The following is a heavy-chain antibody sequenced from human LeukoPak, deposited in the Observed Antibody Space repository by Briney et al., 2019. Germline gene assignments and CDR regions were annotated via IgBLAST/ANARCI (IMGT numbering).Heavy chain of an antibody. CDR3: ARRDIVVVVSASDY. CDR1: GFTFSDYY. V-gene: IGHV3-23*01. CDR2: ISGSGGNT. D-gene: IGHD2-15*01. J-gene: IGHJ4*02. Sequence: PGGSLRLSCAASGFTFSDYYMSWIRQAPGKGLEWVSAISGSGGNTYYADSVKGRFTISRDNSKNTLYLQMNSLRAEDTAVYYCARRDIVVVVSASDYWGQGTLVTVSS.